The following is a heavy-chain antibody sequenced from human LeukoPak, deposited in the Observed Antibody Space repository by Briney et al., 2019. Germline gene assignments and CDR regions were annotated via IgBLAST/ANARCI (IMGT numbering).Heavy chain of an antibody. Sequence: PGGSLRLSCAASGFTFSSYSMNWVRQAPGKGLEWVSSISSSSSYIYYADSVKGRFTISRDNAKNSLYLQMNSLRAEDTAVYYCARVQVRDVDTAMVVFDPWGQGTLVTVSS. CDR2: ISSSSSYI. J-gene: IGHJ5*02. CDR1: GFTFSSYS. D-gene: IGHD5-18*01. V-gene: IGHV3-21*01. CDR3: ARVQVRDVDTAMVVFDP.